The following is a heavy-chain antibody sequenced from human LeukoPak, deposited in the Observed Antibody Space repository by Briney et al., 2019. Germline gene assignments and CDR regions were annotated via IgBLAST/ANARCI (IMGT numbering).Heavy chain of an antibody. D-gene: IGHD5-24*01. CDR1: GFTFSSYG. V-gene: IGHV3-30*19. Sequence: GGSLRLSCAASGFTFSSYGMHWVRQAPGKGLEWVAVISYDGTNKYYADSVKGRFTISRDNSKNTLYLQMNSLRAEDTAVYYCARDRTRDGYNQGRVFDYWGQGTLVTVSS. J-gene: IGHJ4*02. CDR3: ARDRTRDGYNQGRVFDY. CDR2: ISYDGTNK.